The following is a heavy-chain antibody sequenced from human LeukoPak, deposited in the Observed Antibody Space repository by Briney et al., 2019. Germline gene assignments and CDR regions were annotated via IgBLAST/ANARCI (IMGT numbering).Heavy chain of an antibody. CDR2: ISPSTGGT. Sequence: GASVKVSCKTSGYTFTGYYMHWVRQAPGQGLEWMGWISPSTGGTSYAQKFQGRVTMTRDTSITTAYMELSGLRSDDTAVYYCARSAVEAATPAGYWGQGTLVTVSS. CDR1: GYTFTGYY. CDR3: ARSAVEAATPAGY. J-gene: IGHJ4*02. V-gene: IGHV1-2*02. D-gene: IGHD2-15*01.